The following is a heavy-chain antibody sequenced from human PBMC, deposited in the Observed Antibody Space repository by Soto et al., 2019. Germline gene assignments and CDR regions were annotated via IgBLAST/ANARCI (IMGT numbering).Heavy chain of an antibody. Sequence: GGSLRLSCAASGVTFSSYARHWVRQAPGKGLEWVAVISYDGSNKYYADSVKGRFTISRDNSKNTLYLQMNSLRAEDTAVYYCARELTMIVVAFDYWGQGTLVTVS. CDR1: GVTFSSYA. CDR3: ARELTMIVVAFDY. J-gene: IGHJ4*02. CDR2: ISYDGSNK. V-gene: IGHV3-30-3*01. D-gene: IGHD3-22*01.